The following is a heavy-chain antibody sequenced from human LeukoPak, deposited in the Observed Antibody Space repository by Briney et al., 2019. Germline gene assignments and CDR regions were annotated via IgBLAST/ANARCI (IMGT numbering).Heavy chain of an antibody. CDR1: GFIFSTYS. Sequence: PGGSLRLSCAASGFIFSTYSINWVRQAPGKGLEWVSHISSSSSSIYYADSVKGRFSISRDNAKNSLYLQMNSLRDEDTAVYYCARSGYGSRWYFFDHRGQGTLVTVSS. CDR2: ISSSSSSI. J-gene: IGHJ4*02. CDR3: ARSGYGSRWYFFDH. D-gene: IGHD6-13*01. V-gene: IGHV3-48*02.